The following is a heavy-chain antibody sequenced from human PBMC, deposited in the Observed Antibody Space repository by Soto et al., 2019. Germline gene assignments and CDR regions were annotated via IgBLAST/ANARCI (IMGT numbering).Heavy chain of an antibody. D-gene: IGHD1-26*01. CDR2: IYPGDSDT. CDR1: GYSFTSYW. J-gene: IGHJ6*02. CDR3: ARLVGALTHYYYGMDV. Sequence: PGESLKISCKGSGYSFTSYWIGWVRQMPGKGLEWMGIIYPGDSDTRYSPSFQGQVTISADKSISTAYLQWSSLKASDTAMYYCARLVGALTHYYYGMDVWGQGTTVTVSS. V-gene: IGHV5-51*01.